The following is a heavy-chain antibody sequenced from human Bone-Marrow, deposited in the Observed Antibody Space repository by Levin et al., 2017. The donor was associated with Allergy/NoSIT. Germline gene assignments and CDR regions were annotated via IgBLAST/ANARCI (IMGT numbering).Heavy chain of an antibody. CDR1: GFTFSSYS. CDR3: AREGYYYGSGNYYANWFDP. D-gene: IGHD3-10*01. J-gene: IGHJ5*02. Sequence: GGSLRLSCAASGFTFSSYSMTWVRQAPGKGLEWVASISSSGSYIYYADSVKGRFSISRDNAKDSLYLQMDSLGAEDTAVYYCAREGYYYGSGNYYANWFDPWGQGTLVTVSS. V-gene: IGHV3-21*01. CDR2: ISSSGSYI.